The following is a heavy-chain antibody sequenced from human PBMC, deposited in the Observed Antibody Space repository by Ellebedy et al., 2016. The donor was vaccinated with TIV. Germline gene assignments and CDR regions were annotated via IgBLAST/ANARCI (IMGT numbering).Heavy chain of an antibody. Sequence: GESLKISXSASGFTFSRYSMQWVRQAPGKGLEWVAVISSDGSDKYYADSVKGRFTISRDNSKSTVYLQMNSLRAEDTAMYYCAKDMLAHGDSLRLVKDYWGQGTLVTVSS. CDR2: ISSDGSDK. CDR3: AKDMLAHGDSLRLVKDY. J-gene: IGHJ4*02. V-gene: IGHV3-30*04. CDR1: GFTFSRYS. D-gene: IGHD2-21*01.